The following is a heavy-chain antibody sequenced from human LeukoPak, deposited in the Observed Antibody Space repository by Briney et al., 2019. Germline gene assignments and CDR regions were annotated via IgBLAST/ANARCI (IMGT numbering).Heavy chain of an antibody. J-gene: IGHJ6*03. CDR3: ARHPLLRGVTYDYYYYMDV. D-gene: IGHD3-10*01. CDR1: GGSFSGYY. V-gene: IGHV4-34*01. CDR2: INHSGST. Sequence: SETLSLTCAVYGGSFSGYYWSWIRQPPGKGLEWIGEINHSGSTNYNPSLKSRITISVDTSKNQFSLKLTSVTAADTAVYYCARHPLLRGVTYDYYYYMDVWGKGTTVTISS.